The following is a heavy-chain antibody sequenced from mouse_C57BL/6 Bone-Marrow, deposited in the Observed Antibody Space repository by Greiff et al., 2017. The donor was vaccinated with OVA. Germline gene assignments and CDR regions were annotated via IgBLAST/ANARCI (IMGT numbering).Heavy chain of an antibody. J-gene: IGHJ3*01. D-gene: IGHD2-1*01. CDR1: GYSITSGYY. CDR3: ARSVDYGNYGDWFAY. CDR2: ISYDGSN. V-gene: IGHV3-6*01. Sequence: EVQVVESGPGLVKPSQSLSLTCSVTGYSITSGYYWNWIRQFPGNKLEWMGYISYDGSNNYNPSLKNRISFTRDTSKNQVFLKLNSVTTEDTATYYCARSVDYGNYGDWFAYWGQGTLVTVSA.